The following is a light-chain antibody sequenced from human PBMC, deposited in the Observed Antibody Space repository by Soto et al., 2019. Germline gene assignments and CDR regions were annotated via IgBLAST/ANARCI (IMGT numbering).Light chain of an antibody. CDR2: EIS. Sequence: QSALTQPASVSGSPGQSITISCTGSSSNVGVYNYVSWYQQQPAKAPKLIIYEISNRPSGVSHRFSGSKSGNTASLTISGLQAEDAADYYCSSYTTRSAWLFGGGTKLTVL. J-gene: IGLJ3*02. CDR3: SSYTTRSAWL. CDR1: SSNVGVYNY. V-gene: IGLV2-14*01.